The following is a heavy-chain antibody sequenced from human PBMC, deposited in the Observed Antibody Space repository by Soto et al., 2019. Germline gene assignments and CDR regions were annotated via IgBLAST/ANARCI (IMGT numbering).Heavy chain of an antibody. J-gene: IGHJ6*02. CDR2: VIAMFGTA. Sequence: QVHLVQSGAEVKKPGSSVKVSCKASGGTFSSYAISWVRQAPGQGLEWMGGVIAMFGTANYAQKFQGSVTYTADKSTSTDYMELSSLRSEDTAVYFCAIGGGSALLYCYYFGIDVGGQGTTVTVSS. D-gene: IGHD3-16*01. CDR3: AIGGGSALLYCYYFGIDV. V-gene: IGHV1-69*06. CDR1: GGTFSSYA.